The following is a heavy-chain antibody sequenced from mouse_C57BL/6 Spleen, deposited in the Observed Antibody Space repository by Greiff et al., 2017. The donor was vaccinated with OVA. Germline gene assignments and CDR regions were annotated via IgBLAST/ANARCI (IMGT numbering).Heavy chain of an antibody. CDR2: IYPGDGDT. J-gene: IGHJ2*01. Sequence: VQLQQSGPELVKPGASVKISCKASGYAFSSYWMNWVKQRPGKGLEWIGRIYPGDGDTNYNGKFKGKATLTVDKSSSTAYMQLCSLTSEDSAVYFCARYVCYYFDYRGQGTTLTVSS. CDR1: GYAFSSYW. CDR3: ARYVCYYFDY. V-gene: IGHV1-82*01.